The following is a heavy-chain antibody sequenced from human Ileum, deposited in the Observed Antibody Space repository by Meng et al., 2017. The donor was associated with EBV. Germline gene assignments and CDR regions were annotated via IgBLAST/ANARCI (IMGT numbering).Heavy chain of an antibody. CDR1: GGSISSDYW. CDR2: MYPTGPT. V-gene: IGHV4-4*02. Sequence: VRRKEPGQGRVKPSETRSLTCAIPGGSISSDYWWSWVRQSPEKGLEGIGEMYPTGPTYYNPSLKGRVSISIDKSKNQLSLKLNSVTAADTAVYYCVRGGTYYLSYWGQGSLVTVSS. D-gene: IGHD1-26*01. J-gene: IGHJ4*02. CDR3: VRGGTYYLSY.